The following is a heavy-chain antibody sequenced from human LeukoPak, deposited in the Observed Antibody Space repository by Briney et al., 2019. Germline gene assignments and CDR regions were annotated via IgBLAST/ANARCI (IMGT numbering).Heavy chain of an antibody. CDR1: GFTFSSYS. J-gene: IGHJ4*02. V-gene: IGHV3-21*01. CDR2: ISSSSSYI. Sequence: GGSLRLSCAASGFTFSSYSMNWVRQAPGKGLEWVSSISSSSSYIYYADSVKGRFTISRDNAKNSLYLQMNSLRAEDTAVYYCARDPYYGSGSHYFDYWGQGTLVTVSS. D-gene: IGHD3-10*01. CDR3: ARDPYYGSGSHYFDY.